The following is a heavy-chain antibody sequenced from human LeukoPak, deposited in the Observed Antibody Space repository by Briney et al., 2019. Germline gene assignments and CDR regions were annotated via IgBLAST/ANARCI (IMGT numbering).Heavy chain of an antibody. CDR2: ISSSSSTI. V-gene: IGHV3-48*01. Sequence: PGGSLRLSCASSGFTFSSYSMNWVRQAPGKGLEWVSYISSSSSTIYYADSVKGRFTISRDNSKNTLFLQMDSLRAEDTAVYYCAKERLKSEITIDAFDVWGHGTVVTVSS. J-gene: IGHJ3*01. CDR3: AKERLKSEITIDAFDV. D-gene: IGHD2-21*02. CDR1: GFTFSSYS.